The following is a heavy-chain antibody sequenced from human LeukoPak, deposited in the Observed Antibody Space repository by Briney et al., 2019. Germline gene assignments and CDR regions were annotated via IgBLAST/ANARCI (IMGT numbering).Heavy chain of an antibody. CDR3: ARGRHYYYDSSGYYYAY. CDR2: INHSGST. D-gene: IGHD3-22*01. J-gene: IGHJ4*02. V-gene: IGHV4-34*01. CDR1: GGSFSGYY. Sequence: SETLSLTYAVYGGSFSGYYWSWIRQPPGKGLEWIGEINHSGSTNYNPSLKSRVTISVDTSKNQFSLKLSSVTAADTAVYYCARGRHYYYDSSGYYYAYWGQGTLVTVSS.